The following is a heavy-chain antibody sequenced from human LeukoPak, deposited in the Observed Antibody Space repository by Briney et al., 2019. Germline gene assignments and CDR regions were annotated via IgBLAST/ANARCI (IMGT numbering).Heavy chain of an antibody. CDR3: ARHGILSSMIVLANGYFDL. D-gene: IGHD3-22*01. CDR1: GGFNSSYY. V-gene: IGHV4-59*08. J-gene: IGHJ2*01. Sequence: SDTLPLTCTVSGGFNSSYYWSWIRQPPGKGLEGIGYIYYSGSTIYNPSLKSRVTISVDTSKNQFSLKLSSVTAADTAVYYCARHGILSSMIVLANGYFDLWGRGTLVTVSS. CDR2: IYYSGST.